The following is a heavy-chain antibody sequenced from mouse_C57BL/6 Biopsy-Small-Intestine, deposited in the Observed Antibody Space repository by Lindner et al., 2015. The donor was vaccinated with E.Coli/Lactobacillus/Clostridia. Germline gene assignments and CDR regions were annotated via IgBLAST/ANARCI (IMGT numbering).Heavy chain of an antibody. CDR1: GYAFGSSW. J-gene: IGHJ1*03. D-gene: IGHD2-4*01. CDR3: ARTTMINHWYFDV. CDR2: IYPGNGDT. Sequence: VQLQESGPELVKPGASVKISCKASGYAFGSSWMNWVKQRPGKGLEWIGRIYPGNGDTNYNGRFKDKATLTADRSSTTAYMQLTSLTSGDSAVYFCARTTMINHWYFDVWGTGTTVTVSS. V-gene: IGHV1-82*01.